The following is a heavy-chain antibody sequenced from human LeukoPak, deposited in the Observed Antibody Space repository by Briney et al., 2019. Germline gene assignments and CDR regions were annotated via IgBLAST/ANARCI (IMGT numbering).Heavy chain of an antibody. Sequence: GSVKVSCKASGYTFTGYYMHWVRQAPGQGLEWMGWINPNSGGTNYAQKFQGRVTMTRDTSISTAYMELSRLRSDDTAVYYCARATRTMVRGGNWFDPWGQGTLVTVSS. J-gene: IGHJ5*02. V-gene: IGHV1-2*02. CDR2: INPNSGGT. CDR1: GYTFTGYY. D-gene: IGHD3-10*01. CDR3: ARATRTMVRGGNWFDP.